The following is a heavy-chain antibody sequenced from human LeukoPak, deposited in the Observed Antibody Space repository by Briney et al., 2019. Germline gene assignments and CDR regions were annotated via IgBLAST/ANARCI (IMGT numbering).Heavy chain of an antibody. CDR3: ARRPGDFWSGYYYGMDV. Sequence: SETLSLTCAVYGGSFSGYYWSWIRQPPGKGLEWIGEINHSGSTNYNPSLKSRVTISVDTSKNQFSLKLSSVTAADTAVYYCARRPGDFWSGYYYGMDVWGQGTTVTVSS. CDR2: INHSGST. J-gene: IGHJ6*02. CDR1: GGSFSGYY. V-gene: IGHV4-34*01. D-gene: IGHD3-3*01.